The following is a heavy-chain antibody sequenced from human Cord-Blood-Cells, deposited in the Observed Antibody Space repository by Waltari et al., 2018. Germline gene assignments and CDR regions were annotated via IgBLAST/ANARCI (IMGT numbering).Heavy chain of an antibody. Sequence: QVQLQESGPGLVKPSETLSLTCTVSGGSISSYYWSWIRQPPGKGLEWIGYSYYSGSTNYNPSLKSRVTISVDTSKNQFSLKLSSVTAADTAVYYCARGASSSSYYFDYWGQGTLVTVSS. CDR1: GGSISSYY. CDR2: SYYSGST. J-gene: IGHJ4*02. V-gene: IGHV4-59*01. CDR3: ARGASSSSYYFDY. D-gene: IGHD6-6*01.